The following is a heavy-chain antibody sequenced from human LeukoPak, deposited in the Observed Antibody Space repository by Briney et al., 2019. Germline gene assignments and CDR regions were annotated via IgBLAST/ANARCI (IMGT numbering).Heavy chain of an antibody. Sequence: ASVKVSCKASGYTLSDYGINWVRQAPGQGLEWVGWITTYNGNRKYAEKFQGRVTMTTDTSTSTYYMEMRSLRSDDTAIYYCARDCSNGVCFPRDYWGQGTQITVST. V-gene: IGHV1-18*01. J-gene: IGHJ4*02. CDR1: GYTLSDYG. CDR3: ARDCSNGVCFPRDY. CDR2: ITTYNGNR. D-gene: IGHD2-8*01.